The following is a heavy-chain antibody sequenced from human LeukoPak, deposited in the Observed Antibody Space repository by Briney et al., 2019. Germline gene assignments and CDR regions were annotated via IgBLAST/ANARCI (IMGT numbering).Heavy chain of an antibody. J-gene: IGHJ4*02. CDR2: LNSDGSST. D-gene: IGHD1-1*01. Sequence: WVRQAPGXGLVWVSRLNSDGSSTSYADSVKGRFTISRDNAETTLHLQMNNLSAEDTAVYYCARASNRNSINFDYWGQGALVTVSS. CDR3: ARASNRNSINFDY. V-gene: IGHV3-74*01.